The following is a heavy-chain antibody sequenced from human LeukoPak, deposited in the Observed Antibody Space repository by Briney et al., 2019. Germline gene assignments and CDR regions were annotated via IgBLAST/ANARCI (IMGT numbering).Heavy chain of an antibody. CDR3: ARDSISSSWSYYYYYYMDV. CDR1: GFTVSSNY. Sequence: GSLRLSCAASGFTVSSNYMSWVRQAPGKGLEWVSVIYSGGSTYYADSVKGRFTISRDNSKNTLYLQMNSLRAEHTAVYYCARDSISSSWSYYYYYYMDVWGKGTTVTVSS. V-gene: IGHV3-53*05. CDR2: IYSGGST. J-gene: IGHJ6*03. D-gene: IGHD6-13*01.